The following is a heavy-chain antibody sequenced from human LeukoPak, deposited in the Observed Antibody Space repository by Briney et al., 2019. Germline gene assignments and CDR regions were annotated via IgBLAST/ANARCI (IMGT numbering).Heavy chain of an antibody. J-gene: IGHJ3*02. D-gene: IGHD5-24*01. CDR1: GGTFSSYA. Sequence: ASVKVSCKASGGTFSSYAISWVRQAPGQGLEWMGRIIPILGIANYAQKFQGRVTITADKSTSTAYMELSSLRSEDTAVYYCARGGERWLQLVAFDIWGQGTMVTVSS. CDR2: IIPILGIA. CDR3: ARGGERWLQLVAFDI. V-gene: IGHV1-69*04.